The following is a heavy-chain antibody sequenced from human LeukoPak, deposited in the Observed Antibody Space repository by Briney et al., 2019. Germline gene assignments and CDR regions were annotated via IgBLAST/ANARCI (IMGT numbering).Heavy chain of an antibody. J-gene: IGHJ4*02. CDR3: ARGDFSGGYCYDC. D-gene: IGHD2-15*01. Sequence: SETLSLTCTVSGGSISLYHWSWIRQPPGKGLEWIGHIYYSGSTNYNPSLKSRVTISIDTSKNQFSLKLSSVTAADTAVYYCARGDFSGGYCYDCWGQGTLVTVSS. CDR2: IYYSGST. V-gene: IGHV4-59*01. CDR1: GGSISLYH.